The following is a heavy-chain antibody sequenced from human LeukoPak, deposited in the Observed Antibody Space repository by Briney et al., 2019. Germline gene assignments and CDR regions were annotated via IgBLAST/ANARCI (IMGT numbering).Heavy chain of an antibody. V-gene: IGHV4-59*01. Sequence: SETLSLTCTVSGGSISSYYWSWIRQPPGKGLEWIGYTYYSGSTNYNPSLKSRVTISVDTSKNQFSLKLSSVTAADTAVYYCARVGSSITMVRGVIIPYFDYWGQGTLVTVSS. D-gene: IGHD3-10*01. J-gene: IGHJ4*02. CDR2: TYYSGST. CDR1: GGSISSYY. CDR3: ARVGSSITMVRGVIIPYFDY.